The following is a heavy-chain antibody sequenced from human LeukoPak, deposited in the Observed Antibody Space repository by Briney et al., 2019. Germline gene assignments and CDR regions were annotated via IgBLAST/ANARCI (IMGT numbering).Heavy chain of an antibody. CDR3: AKGSGSGSYYILHDAFDI. D-gene: IGHD3-10*01. Sequence: GGSLRLSCAASGFTFGSYAMSWVRQAPGKGLEWVSAISGSGGSTYYADSVKGRFTISRDNSKNTLYLQMNSLRAEDTAVYYCAKGSGSGSYYILHDAFDIWGQGTMVTVSS. J-gene: IGHJ3*02. CDR2: ISGSGGST. V-gene: IGHV3-23*01. CDR1: GFTFGSYA.